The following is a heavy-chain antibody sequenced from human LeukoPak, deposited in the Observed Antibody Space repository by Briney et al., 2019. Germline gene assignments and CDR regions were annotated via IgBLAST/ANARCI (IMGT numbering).Heavy chain of an antibody. CDR2: ISAYNGNT. CDR1: GYTFTSYG. CDR3: ARDYYDSSGYYGDAFDI. V-gene: IGHV1-18*01. D-gene: IGHD3-22*01. J-gene: IGHJ3*02. Sequence: ASVKVSCKASGYTFTSYGISWVRQAPGQGLEWMGWISAYNGNTNYAQKFQGRVTMTRDTSISTAYMELSSLRSEDTAVYYCARDYYDSSGYYGDAFDIWGQGTMVTVSS.